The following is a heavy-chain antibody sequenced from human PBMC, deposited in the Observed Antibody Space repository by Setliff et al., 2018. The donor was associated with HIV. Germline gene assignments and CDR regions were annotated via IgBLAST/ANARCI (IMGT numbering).Heavy chain of an antibody. V-gene: IGHV3-30*02. CDR2: IWYDGSNK. Sequence: PGGSLRLSCAASGFTFSTYSMNWVRQAPGKGLEWVAVIWYDGSNKYYADSVKGRFTISRDNSKNTLYLQMNSLRAEDTAVYYCAKEGTIAVAGAHYYYYYMDVWGKGTTVTVSS. D-gene: IGHD6-19*01. CDR1: GFTFSTYS. CDR3: AKEGTIAVAGAHYYYYYMDV. J-gene: IGHJ6*03.